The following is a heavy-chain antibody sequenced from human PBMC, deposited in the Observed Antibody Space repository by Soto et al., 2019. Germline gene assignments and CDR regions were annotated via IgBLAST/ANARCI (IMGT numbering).Heavy chain of an antibody. V-gene: IGHV2-5*02. Sequence: QITLKESGPTLVKPTQTLTLTCTFSGFSLSSSGVGVGWIRQPPGKALQWLTFIYWEDDKRYSPSLKSRLTITRDTPKNQVVLTLANMDHVDIASYYCARLVVAGITYYFDPGGQGTLLTVSS. J-gene: IGHJ4*02. CDR3: ARLVVAGITYYFDP. CDR1: GFSLSSSGVG. D-gene: IGHD2-15*01. CDR2: IYWEDDK.